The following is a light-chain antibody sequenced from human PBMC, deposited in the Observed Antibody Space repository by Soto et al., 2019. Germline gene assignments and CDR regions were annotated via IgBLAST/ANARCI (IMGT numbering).Light chain of an antibody. CDR2: DVS. V-gene: IGLV2-14*03. CDR3: SSYTTSNSRQIV. CDR1: SSDVGGYNY. J-gene: IGLJ1*01. Sequence: QSALTQPASVSGSPGQSITSSCTGTSSDVGGYNYVSWYQHHPGKAPKLLIYDVSNRASGISNRFSGSKSDNTASLTISGLQPEDEGDYYCSSYTTSNSRQIVFGTGTKLTVL.